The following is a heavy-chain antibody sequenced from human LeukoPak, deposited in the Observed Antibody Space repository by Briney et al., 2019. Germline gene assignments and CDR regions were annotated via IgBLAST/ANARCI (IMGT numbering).Heavy chain of an antibody. CDR2: FFYSGST. D-gene: IGHD3-22*01. J-gene: IGHJ5*02. CDR3: ARDSGGYHTDH. Sequence: SSETLSLSFAASGGSVSSYYLSWIRQPPGKGLEWIGYFFYSGSTNYNPSLKSRVTISVDTSKNQFTLKLSSVTAADTAVYYCARDSGGYHTDHWGQGTLVTVSS. V-gene: IGHV4-59*02. CDR1: GGSVSSYY.